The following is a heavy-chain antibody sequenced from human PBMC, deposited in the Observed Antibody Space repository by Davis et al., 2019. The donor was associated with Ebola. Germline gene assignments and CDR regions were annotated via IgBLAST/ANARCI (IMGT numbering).Heavy chain of an antibody. D-gene: IGHD2-2*01. CDR2: ISYDGSNK. Sequence: GESLKISCAASGFTFSSYGMHWVRQAPGKGLEWVAVISYDGSNKYYADSVKGRFTISRDNSKNTLYLQMNSLRAEDTAVYYCARVGYCSSTSCRGAFDIWGQGTMVTVSS. J-gene: IGHJ3*02. CDR1: GFTFSSYG. V-gene: IGHV3-30*19. CDR3: ARVGYCSSTSCRGAFDI.